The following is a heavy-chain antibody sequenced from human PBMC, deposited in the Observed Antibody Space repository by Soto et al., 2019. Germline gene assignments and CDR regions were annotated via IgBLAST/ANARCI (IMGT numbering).Heavy chain of an antibody. CDR2: ISAYNGNT. Sequence: ASVKVSCKASGYTFTSYGISWVRQAPGQGLEWMGWISAYNGNTNYAQKLQGRVTMTTDTSTSTAYMELRSLRSDDTAVYYCARDVVLGYCSSTSCYTWFDPWGQGTLVTVSS. V-gene: IGHV1-18*01. CDR3: ARDVVLGYCSSTSCYTWFDP. CDR1: GYTFTSYG. J-gene: IGHJ5*02. D-gene: IGHD2-2*02.